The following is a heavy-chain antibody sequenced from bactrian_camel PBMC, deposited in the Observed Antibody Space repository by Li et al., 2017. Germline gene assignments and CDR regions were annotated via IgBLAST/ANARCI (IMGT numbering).Heavy chain of an antibody. Sequence: HVQLVESGGGLVQPGGSLRLSCAASGFSFSSYAMSWVRQAPGKGLEWVSGIFSDGARTYYADSVKGRFTISRDIAKNTVYLRMNSLKSEDTALYYCATRYGMGAKRGGYNVWGQGTQVTVS. D-gene: IGHD3*01. J-gene: IGHJ4*01. CDR2: IFSDGART. CDR3: ATRYGMGAKRGGYNV. V-gene: IGHV3S7*01. CDR1: GFSFSSYA.